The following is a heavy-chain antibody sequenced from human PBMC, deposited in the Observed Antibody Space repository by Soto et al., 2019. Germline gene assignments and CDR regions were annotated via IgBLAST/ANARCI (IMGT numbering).Heavy chain of an antibody. CDR1: GDSVSSNSAG. Sequence: PSQTLSLTCDISGDSVSSNSAGWNWIRQTPSRGLKWLGRTYYKSKWYYTYAASVKSRITVSPDTSKNQFSLQLTSVTPEDTVVFYCARGSWDDVSGHYYMDVWDKGTTVTVSS. D-gene: IGHD1-1*01. J-gene: IGHJ6*03. V-gene: IGHV6-1*01. CDR2: TYYKSKWYY. CDR3: ARGSWDDVSGHYYMDV.